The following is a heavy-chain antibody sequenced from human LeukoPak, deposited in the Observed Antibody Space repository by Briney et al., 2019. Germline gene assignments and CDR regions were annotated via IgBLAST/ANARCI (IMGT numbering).Heavy chain of an antibody. CDR1: GGSLSGFY. CDR3: ARGSRGYSYG. J-gene: IGHJ4*02. CDR2: IYYSGST. D-gene: IGHD5-18*01. Sequence: SETLSLTCTVSGGSLSGFYWSWIRQPPGKGLEWIGYIYYSGSTNYNPSLKSRVTISVDTSKNQFSLKLSSVTAADTAVYYCARGSRGYSYGWGQGTLVTVSS. V-gene: IGHV4-59*01.